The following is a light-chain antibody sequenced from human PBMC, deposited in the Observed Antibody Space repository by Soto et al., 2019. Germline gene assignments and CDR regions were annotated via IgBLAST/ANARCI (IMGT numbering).Light chain of an antibody. Sequence: SYALTQPLSVSVALGQTARITCGGENIGSKNVHWYQQKAGQAPVLVIYRNNNRPSGIPERFSGSNSGNTATLTISRAQVGDEAVYYCQLWDHHTGVFGAGTKVSVL. CDR1: NIGSKN. CDR2: RNN. V-gene: IGLV3-9*01. CDR3: QLWDHHTGV. J-gene: IGLJ1*01.